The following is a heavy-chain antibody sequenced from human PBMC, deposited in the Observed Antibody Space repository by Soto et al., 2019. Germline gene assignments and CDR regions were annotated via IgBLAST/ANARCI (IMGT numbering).Heavy chain of an antibody. Sequence: QVQLVQSGAEVKKPGSSVKVSCKASGGTFSSYTISWVRQAPGQGLEWMGRIIPILGIANYAQKFQGRVTITADKPTSTAYMELSSLRSEDTAVYYCARDPPLGYCSGGSCYSDWGQGTLVTVSS. J-gene: IGHJ4*02. CDR1: GGTFSSYT. CDR2: IIPILGIA. V-gene: IGHV1-69*08. CDR3: ARDPPLGYCSGGSCYSD. D-gene: IGHD2-15*01.